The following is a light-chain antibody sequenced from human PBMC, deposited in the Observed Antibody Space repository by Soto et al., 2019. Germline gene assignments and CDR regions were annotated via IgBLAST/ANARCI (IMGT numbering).Light chain of an antibody. CDR1: QSLRHSNGYKY. Sequence: DIVMTQSPLSLPVTPGEPASISCRSSQSLRHSNGYKYLDWYLQKPGQSPQLLIYLGSNRASGVPDRFSGRGSGTDFTLKISRVEAEDVGVYYCMQALQLYNFGQGTKLEIK. CDR2: LGS. V-gene: IGKV2-28*01. J-gene: IGKJ2*01. CDR3: MQALQLYN.